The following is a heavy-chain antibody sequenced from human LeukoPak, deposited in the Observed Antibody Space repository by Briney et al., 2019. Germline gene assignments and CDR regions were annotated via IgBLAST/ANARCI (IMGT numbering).Heavy chain of an antibody. CDR3: ARSSPEEWLLYEEDY. V-gene: IGHV4-61*02. J-gene: IGHJ4*02. CDR1: GGSISSGSYY. CDR2: IYTSGST. D-gene: IGHD3-3*01. Sequence: SQTLSLTCTVSGGSISSGSYYWSWIRQPAGKGLEWIGRIYTSGSTNYNPSLKSRVTISVDTSKNQFSLKLSSVTAADTAVYYCARSSPEEWLLYEEDYWGQGTLVTVSS.